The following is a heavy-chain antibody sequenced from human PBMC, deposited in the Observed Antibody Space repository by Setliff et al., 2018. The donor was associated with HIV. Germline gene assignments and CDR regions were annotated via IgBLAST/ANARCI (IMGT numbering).Heavy chain of an antibody. V-gene: IGHV1-18*01. J-gene: IGHJ4*02. Sequence: ASVKVSCKASGYTFTSYGISWVRQAPGQGLEWMGWISAYNGNTNYAQKLQGRVTMTTDTSTSTAYMELRSLRSDDTAVYYCARDAPEPSYGGSQVYWGQGTLVTVSS. CDR2: ISAYNGNT. CDR1: GYTFTSYG. CDR3: ARDAPEPSYGGSQVY. D-gene: IGHD5-12*01.